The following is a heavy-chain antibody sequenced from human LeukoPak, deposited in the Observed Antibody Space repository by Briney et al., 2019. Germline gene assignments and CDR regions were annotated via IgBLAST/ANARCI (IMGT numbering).Heavy chain of an antibody. CDR3: ARDLGGWDSRGQNY. Sequence: PSETLSLTCTVSGGSISSYYWSWIRQPPGKGLEWIGYIYYSGSTTYNPSLKSRVTISVDTSKNQFSLKLSSVTAADTAVYYCARDLGGWDSRGQNYWGQGTLVTVSS. CDR1: GGSISSYY. V-gene: IGHV4-59*01. D-gene: IGHD3-22*01. J-gene: IGHJ4*02. CDR2: IYYSGST.